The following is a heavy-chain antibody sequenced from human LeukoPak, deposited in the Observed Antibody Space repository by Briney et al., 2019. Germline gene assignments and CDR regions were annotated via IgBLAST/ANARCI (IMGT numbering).Heavy chain of an antibody. D-gene: IGHD3-10*01. CDR3: ARVPRITMVRGVSGTFDY. J-gene: IGHJ4*02. V-gene: IGHV1-2*02. Sequence: ASVKVSRKASGYTFTGYYMHWVRQAPGQGLEWMGWINPNSGGTNYAQKFQGRVTMTRDTSISTAYMELSRLRSDDTAVYYCARVPRITMVRGVSGTFDYWGQGTLVTVSS. CDR1: GYTFTGYY. CDR2: INPNSGGT.